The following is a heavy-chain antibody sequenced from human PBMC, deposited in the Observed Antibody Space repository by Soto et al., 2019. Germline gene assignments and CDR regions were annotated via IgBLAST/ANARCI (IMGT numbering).Heavy chain of an antibody. CDR2: IYYSGST. Sequence: LSLTCTVSGGSISSYYWSWIRQPPGKGLEWIGYIYYSGSTNYNPSLKSRVTISVDTSKNQFSLKLSSVTAADTAVYYCARASSIAPASFDYWGQGTLVTVSS. J-gene: IGHJ4*02. D-gene: IGHD6-25*01. CDR3: ARASSIAPASFDY. CDR1: GGSISSYY. V-gene: IGHV4-59*01.